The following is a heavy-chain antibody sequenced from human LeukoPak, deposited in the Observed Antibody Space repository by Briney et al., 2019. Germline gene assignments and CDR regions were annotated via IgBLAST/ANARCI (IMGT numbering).Heavy chain of an antibody. D-gene: IGHD6-19*01. Sequence: PGGSLRLSCAASGFTFSNYGMHWVRQAPGKGLEWVTFIRYDGGDKFYADSVKGRFTISRDDSKNTLYLQMNSLRADDTAVYYCAKDVQWYFDYWGQGTPVTVSS. CDR3: AKDVQWYFDY. J-gene: IGHJ4*02. CDR2: IRYDGGDK. V-gene: IGHV3-30*02. CDR1: GFTFSNYG.